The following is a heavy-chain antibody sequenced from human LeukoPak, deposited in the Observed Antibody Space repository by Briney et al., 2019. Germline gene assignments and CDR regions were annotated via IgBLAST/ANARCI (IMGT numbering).Heavy chain of an antibody. V-gene: IGHV3-72*01. J-gene: IGHJ4*02. Sequence: GGSLRLSCAASGFTFSSYGMHWVRQAPGKGLEWVGRSRNRANSYSTEYAASVKGRFTVSRDDSKNSLYLQMNSLKTEDTAVYYCARGDSSGYSSYWGQGTLVTVSS. CDR1: GFTFSSYG. D-gene: IGHD3-22*01. CDR2: SRNRANSYST. CDR3: ARGDSSGYSSY.